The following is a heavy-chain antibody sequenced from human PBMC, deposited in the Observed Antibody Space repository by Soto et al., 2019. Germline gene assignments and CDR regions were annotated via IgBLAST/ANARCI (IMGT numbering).Heavy chain of an antibody. D-gene: IGHD3-16*02. J-gene: IGHJ3*02. Sequence: QLVESGGGLVQPGGSLRLSCAASGFTFSSYWMHWVRQAPGKGLVWVSRINGDGSTTTYADSVKGRFTISRDNADNTLYLQMNSLRAEDTAVYYCARDHALTGDAFDIWGQGTMVTVSS. CDR3: ARDHALTGDAFDI. CDR1: GFTFSSYW. CDR2: INGDGSTT. V-gene: IGHV3-74*01.